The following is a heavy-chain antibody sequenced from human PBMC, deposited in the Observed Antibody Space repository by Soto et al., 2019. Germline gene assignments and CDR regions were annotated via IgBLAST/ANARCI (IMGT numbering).Heavy chain of an antibody. Sequence: LILSCAAAGFTFTNYAFHWVRHAPVKLLDWVSSISGGGTGTYSADAVKGRFTISSDKSRNTVYLQMSSLRAEDTAVYYCAKGHYYDNFGNWVANQAFDYWGQGNLVTVSS. CDR3: AKGHYYDNFGNWVANQAFDY. V-gene: IGHV3-23*01. CDR1: GFTFTNYA. J-gene: IGHJ4*02. D-gene: IGHD3-22*01. CDR2: ISGGGTGT.